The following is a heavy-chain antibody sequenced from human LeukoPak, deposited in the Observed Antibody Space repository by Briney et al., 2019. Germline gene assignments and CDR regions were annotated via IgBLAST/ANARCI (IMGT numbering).Heavy chain of an antibody. CDR1: GFTFSNYN. V-gene: IGHV3-48*01. CDR2: ISSGGSSI. CDR3: ARGSKPYGEYIRSRIHYFDY. J-gene: IGHJ4*02. D-gene: IGHD4-17*01. Sequence: GGSLRLSCAASGFTFSNYNMNWVRQAPGKGLEWVSDISSGGSSINYADSVKGRFTISRDNSKNTLYVQMNSLRAEDTAVYYCARGSKPYGEYIRSRIHYFDYWGQGTLVTVSS.